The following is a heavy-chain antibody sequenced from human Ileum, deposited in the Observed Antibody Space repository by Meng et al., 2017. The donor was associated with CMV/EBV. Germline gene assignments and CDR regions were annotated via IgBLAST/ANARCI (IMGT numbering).Heavy chain of an antibody. CDR2: LYYSGTN. Sequence: QLSERCTRLVSPPGTLSLIWPVCCDFHRLGCRYWGWIRQPPGKGLEWIWILYYSGTNYYNPSLKSRVTMSVGTSENQFSLKMNSVTAADTAVYYCARWSPESSSWSGFDFWGQGTLVHVAS. CDR3: ARWSPESSSWSGFDF. D-gene: IGHD6-13*01. J-gene: IGHJ4*01. CDR1: CDFHRLGCRY. V-gene: IGHV4-39*07.